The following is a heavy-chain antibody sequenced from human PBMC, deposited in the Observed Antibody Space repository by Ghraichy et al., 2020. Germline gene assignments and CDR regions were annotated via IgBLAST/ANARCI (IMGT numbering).Heavy chain of an antibody. V-gene: IGHV3-21*01. J-gene: IGHJ4*02. Sequence: GGSLRLSCAASGFTFSSYSMNWVRQAPGKGLEWVSSISSSSSYIYYADSVKGRFTISRDNAKNSLYLQMNSLRAEDTAVYYCASDYDSSGYYSDYWGQGTLVTVSS. CDR2: ISSSSSYI. CDR1: GFTFSSYS. CDR3: ASDYDSSGYYSDY. D-gene: IGHD3-22*01.